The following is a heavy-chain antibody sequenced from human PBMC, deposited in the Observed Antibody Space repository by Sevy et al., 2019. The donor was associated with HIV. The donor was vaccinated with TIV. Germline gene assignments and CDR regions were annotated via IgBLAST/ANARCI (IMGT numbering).Heavy chain of an antibody. D-gene: IGHD1-26*01. V-gene: IGHV3-21*01. Sequence: GGSLRLSCPASGFTSSDYSMNWVRQAPGKGLEWVSFIRRSSIQVTYADSVKGRFTVYTDSAKNLLYLQMNSLRAEDTAFYYCAGENAWGRGYSWGQGTLVTVS. CDR2: IRRSSIQV. CDR3: AGENAWGRGYS. CDR1: GFTSSDYS. J-gene: IGHJ4*02.